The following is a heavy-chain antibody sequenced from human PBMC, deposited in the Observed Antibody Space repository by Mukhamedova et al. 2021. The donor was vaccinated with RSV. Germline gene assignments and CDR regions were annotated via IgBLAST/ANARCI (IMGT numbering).Heavy chain of an antibody. J-gene: IGHJ6*02. D-gene: IGHD6-13*01. CDR3: ARVKAAGGWDYYYFGMDV. V-gene: IGHV4-38-2*02. Sequence: IGSIYHSGSTFYSPSLKSRVTISVDTSKNQFSLKLRSVTAADAAVYYCARVKAAGGWDYYYFGMDVWGQGTTVTVSS. CDR2: IYHSGST.